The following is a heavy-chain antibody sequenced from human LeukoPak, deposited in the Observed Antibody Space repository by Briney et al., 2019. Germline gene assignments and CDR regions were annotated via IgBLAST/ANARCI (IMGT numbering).Heavy chain of an antibody. CDR3: ARDRYYYDSSGYYYVGYFDY. CDR2: ISYDGSNK. CDR1: GFTFSSYA. J-gene: IGHJ4*02. Sequence: GGSLRLSCAASGFTFSSYAMHWVRQAPGKGLEWVAVISYDGSNKYYADSVKGRFTIPRDNSKNTLYLQMNSLRAEDTAVYYCARDRYYYDSSGYYYVGYFDYWGQGTLVTVSS. V-gene: IGHV3-30-3*01. D-gene: IGHD3-22*01.